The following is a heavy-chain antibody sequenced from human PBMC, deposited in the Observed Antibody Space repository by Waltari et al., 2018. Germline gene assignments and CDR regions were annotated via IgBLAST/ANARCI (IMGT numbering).Heavy chain of an antibody. CDR3: ARERHRLMEEGYLMALDP. CDR1: GYTFSDYG. J-gene: IGHJ5*02. D-gene: IGHD3-3*01. Sequence: QVQLVQSGAEVKKPGASGKVSGKASGYTFSDYGLSGVRQAPGPGLEWMGWISGNNGHTNHAQKFQGRLIMTEDTSATTVYMELTYLTSDDTAVYYCARERHRLMEEGYLMALDPWGQGTLVTVSS. CDR2: ISGNNGHT. V-gene: IGHV1-18*01.